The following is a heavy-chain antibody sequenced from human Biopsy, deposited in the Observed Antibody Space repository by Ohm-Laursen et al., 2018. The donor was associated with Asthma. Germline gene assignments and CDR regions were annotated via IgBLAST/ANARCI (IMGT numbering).Heavy chain of an antibody. CDR3: ARKAGSCISRTCYSLDF. Sequence: VASVKVSCKSLGGTFNTHVIGWVRQAPGQGLEWMGGINSVFGTTTYPQKFQDRVTITADDSTSTVYMELSSLRSEDTAAYYCARKAGSCISRTCYSLDFWGQGTLVTVSS. V-gene: IGHV1-69*13. CDR2: INSVFGTT. J-gene: IGHJ4*02. CDR1: GGTFNTHV. D-gene: IGHD2-2*01.